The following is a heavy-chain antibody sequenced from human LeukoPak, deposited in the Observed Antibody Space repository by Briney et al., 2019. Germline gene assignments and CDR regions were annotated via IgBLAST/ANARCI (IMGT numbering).Heavy chain of an antibody. Sequence: SETLSLTCPVSGGSISNYYWGWIRQPPGKGLECIGYIYYSGSTNYNPSLQSRVTISVDTSKNQFSLNLRSVTAADTAVYYCATRRVGEPPTWGAFDIWGQGTMVTVSS. CDR1: GGSISNYY. CDR2: IYYSGST. CDR3: ATRRVGEPPTWGAFDI. D-gene: IGHD1-14*01. J-gene: IGHJ3*02. V-gene: IGHV4-59*01.